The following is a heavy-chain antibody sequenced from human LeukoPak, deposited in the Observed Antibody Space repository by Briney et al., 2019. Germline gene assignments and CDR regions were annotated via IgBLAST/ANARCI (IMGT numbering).Heavy chain of an antibody. D-gene: IGHD2-15*01. CDR3: GSLGYCSGGSCYHTTESFDY. CDR1: GGSISSYY. J-gene: IGHJ4*02. Sequence: SETLSLTCTVSGGSISSYYWSWIRQPPGKGLEWTGYIYYSGSTNYNPSLKSRVTISVDTSKNQFSLKLSSVTAADTAVYYCGSLGYCSGGSCYHTTESFDYWGQGTLVTVSS. V-gene: IGHV4-59*12. CDR2: IYYSGST.